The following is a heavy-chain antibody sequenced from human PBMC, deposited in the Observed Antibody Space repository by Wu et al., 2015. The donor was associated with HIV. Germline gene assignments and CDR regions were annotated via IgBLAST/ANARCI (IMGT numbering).Heavy chain of an antibody. J-gene: IGHJ5*02. CDR3: ARDRRIYGDNVGVISWFDP. V-gene: IGHV1-2*06. Sequence: QVQLVQSGAEVKKPGASLKVSCKASGYNFRGYYIHWVRQAPGQGLEWMGRINPNDGGTHYAQKFQGRVTMTRDTSISTAYMELSRLKSDDTAVYYCARDRRIYGDNVGVISWFDPWGQGTLVTVS. CDR2: INPNDGGT. CDR1: GYNFRGYY. D-gene: IGHD4-17*01.